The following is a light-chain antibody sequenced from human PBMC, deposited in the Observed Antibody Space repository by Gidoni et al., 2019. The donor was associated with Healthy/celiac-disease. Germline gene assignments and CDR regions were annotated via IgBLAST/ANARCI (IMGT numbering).Light chain of an antibody. J-gene: IGKJ5*01. CDR3: QKYNNWTPAPIT. Sequence: EIVLTQSPATLSVSPGERATLSCRASQSVSSNLAWYQQKPGQAPRLLIYGASTRATGIPARFSGSGSGTEVTLTISSLQSEDFAVYYCQKYNNWTPAPITFGQGTRLEIK. V-gene: IGKV3-15*01. CDR1: QSVSSN. CDR2: GAS.